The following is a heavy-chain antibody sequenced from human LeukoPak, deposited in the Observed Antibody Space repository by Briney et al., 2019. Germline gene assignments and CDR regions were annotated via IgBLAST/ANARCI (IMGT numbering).Heavy chain of an antibody. CDR3: ARAGATAGTTPLDY. CDR2: ISAYNGNT. CDR1: GYTFTSYG. Sequence: ASVKVSCKASGYTFTSYGISWVRQAPGQGLEWTGWISAYNGNTNYAQKLQGRVTMTTDTSTSTAYMELRSLRSDDTAVYYCARAGATAGTTPLDYWGQGTLVTVSS. J-gene: IGHJ4*02. V-gene: IGHV1-18*01. D-gene: IGHD6-13*01.